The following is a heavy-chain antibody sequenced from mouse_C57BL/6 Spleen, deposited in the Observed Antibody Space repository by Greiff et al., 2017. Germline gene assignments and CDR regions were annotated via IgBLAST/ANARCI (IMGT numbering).Heavy chain of an antibody. V-gene: IGHV1-72*01. CDR1: GYTFTSYW. D-gene: IGHD2-5*01. J-gene: IGHJ4*01. CDR3: ARESNYYAMDY. Sequence: QVQLQQPGAELVKPGASVKLSCKASGYTFTSYWMHWVKQRPGRGLEWSGRIDPNSGGTKYNEKFKSKATLTVDKPSSTAYMQLSSLSSEDSAVYYCARESNYYAMDYWGQGTSVTVSS. CDR2: IDPNSGGT.